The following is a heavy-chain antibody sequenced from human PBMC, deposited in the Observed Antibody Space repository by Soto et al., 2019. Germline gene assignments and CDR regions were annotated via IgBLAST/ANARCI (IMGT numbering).Heavy chain of an antibody. V-gene: IGHV1-18*01. Sequence: ASVKVSCKASGYTFYSHSMSWVRQAPGQGLEWMGRISADNGNTKYAQKFRGRVTMATDTSTSTVYMELRNLRSDDTAVYYCARCIQQDYYYGMDVWGQGTTVTVSS. J-gene: IGHJ6*02. CDR2: ISADNGNT. CDR3: ARCIQQDYYYGMDV. CDR1: GYTFYSHS. D-gene: IGHD5-18*01.